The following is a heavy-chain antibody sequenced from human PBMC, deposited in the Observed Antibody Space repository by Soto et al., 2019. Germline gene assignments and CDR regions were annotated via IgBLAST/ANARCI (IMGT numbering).Heavy chain of an antibody. Sequence: EVQLLESGGGLVQPGGSLRLSCAASGFTFSSYAMSWVRQAPGKGLEWVSAISGSGGSTYYADSVKGRFTISRDNSKNTLYLQMNSLRAEDTAVYYCAKDHPSGYDNKIAEYFQHWGQGTLVTVSS. J-gene: IGHJ1*01. CDR3: AKDHPSGYDNKIAEYFQH. V-gene: IGHV3-23*01. CDR2: ISGSGGST. D-gene: IGHD5-12*01. CDR1: GFTFSSYA.